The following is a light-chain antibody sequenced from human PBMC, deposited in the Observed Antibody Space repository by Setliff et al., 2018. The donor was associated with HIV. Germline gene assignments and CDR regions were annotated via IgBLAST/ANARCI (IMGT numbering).Light chain of an antibody. CDR3: DSYTSTGIYV. V-gene: IGLV2-14*03. J-gene: IGLJ1*01. Sequence: QSVLAQPASVSGSPGQSITISCTGTSSDVGNYNSVSWFQQHPGRAPKLIIFDVSSRPSGVSNRFSGSKFGNTASLTISGLQTEDEADYYCDSYTSTGIYVFGTGTKVTVL. CDR1: SSDVGNYNS. CDR2: DVS.